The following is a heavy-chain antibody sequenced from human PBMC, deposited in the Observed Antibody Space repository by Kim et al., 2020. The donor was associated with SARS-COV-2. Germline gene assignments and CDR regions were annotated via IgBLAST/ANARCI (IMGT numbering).Heavy chain of an antibody. V-gene: IGHV3-74*01. J-gene: IGHJ4*02. Sequence: GGSLRLSCAASGFTFSSYWMHWVRQVPGKGLVWVSRIDPDGSSIIYADSVKGRFTISRDNAKNTLYLQMNSLRAEDTAVYYCARGNYQDFWGQGTLGTVSS. CDR1: GFTFSSYW. CDR2: IDPDGSSI. CDR3: ARGNYQDF. D-gene: IGHD2-2*01.